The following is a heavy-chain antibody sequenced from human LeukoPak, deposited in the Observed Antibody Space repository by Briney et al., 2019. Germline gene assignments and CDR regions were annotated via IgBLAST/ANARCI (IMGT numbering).Heavy chain of an antibody. V-gene: IGHV3-53*01. D-gene: IGHD6-19*01. CDR1: GFTVSSNY. J-gene: IGHJ3*02. CDR3: ARDSSGSDAFDI. CDR2: IYSGGST. Sequence: GGSLRLSCAASGFTVSSNYMSWVRQAPGKGLEWVSVIYSGGSTYYADSVKGRFTISRDNSKNTLYLQTNSLRAEDTAVYYCARDSSGSDAFDIWGQGTMVTVSS.